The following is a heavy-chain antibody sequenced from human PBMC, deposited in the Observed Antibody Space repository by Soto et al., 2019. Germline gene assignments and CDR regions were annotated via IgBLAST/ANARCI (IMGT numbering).Heavy chain of an antibody. CDR1: GGSFSGYY. CDR2: INHSGST. Sequence: SETLSLTCAVYGGSFSGYYWSWIRQPPGKGLEWIGEINHSGSTNYNPSLKSRVTISVDTSKNQFSLKLSSVTAADTAVYYCARRSIAVDATDYWGQGTLVIVSS. D-gene: IGHD6-19*01. CDR3: ARRSIAVDATDY. J-gene: IGHJ4*02. V-gene: IGHV4-34*01.